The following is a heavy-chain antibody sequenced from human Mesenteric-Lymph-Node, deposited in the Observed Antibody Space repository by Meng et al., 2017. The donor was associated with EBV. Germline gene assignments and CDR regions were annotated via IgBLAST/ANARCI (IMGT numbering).Heavy chain of an antibody. Sequence: QGQLQESGPGLVTPSETLSLTCTVSGGSVSSGTYYWSWIRQPPGKGLEWIGYIYYSGSTNYNPSLKSRVTISVDTSKNQFSLKLSSVTAADTAVYYCATGLYGDYALANWGQGTLVTVSS. V-gene: IGHV4-61*01. CDR1: GGSVSSGTYY. CDR2: IYYSGST. D-gene: IGHD4-17*01. CDR3: ATGLYGDYALAN. J-gene: IGHJ4*02.